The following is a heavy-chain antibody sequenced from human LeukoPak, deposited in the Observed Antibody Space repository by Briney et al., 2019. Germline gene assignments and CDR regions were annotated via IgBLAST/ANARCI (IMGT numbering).Heavy chain of an antibody. J-gene: IGHJ4*02. CDR2: IKQGGSEK. Sequence: GGSQRLSCAASGFTFSSYWMSWVRQAPGKGLEWVANIKQGGSEKYYVDSVKGRFTISRDNAKNSLYLQMNSLRAEDTAVYYCARGKVSTYFDYWGQGTLVTVSS. CDR3: ARGKVSTYFDY. D-gene: IGHD5/OR15-5a*01. CDR1: GFTFSSYW. V-gene: IGHV3-7*01.